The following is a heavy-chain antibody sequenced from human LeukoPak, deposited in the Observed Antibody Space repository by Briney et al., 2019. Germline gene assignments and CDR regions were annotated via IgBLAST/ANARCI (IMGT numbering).Heavy chain of an antibody. Sequence: SETLSLTCTVSGGSISSSDCYWGWIRQPPGKGLEWVGSIYYSGSTSYNPSLKSRVTISVDASKNQFSLKLSSVTAADTAIYYCARNGQWLPKEFDYWGQGTLVTVSS. V-gene: IGHV4-39*01. J-gene: IGHJ4*02. CDR1: GGSISSSDCY. CDR3: ARNGQWLPKEFDY. D-gene: IGHD5-12*01. CDR2: IYYSGST.